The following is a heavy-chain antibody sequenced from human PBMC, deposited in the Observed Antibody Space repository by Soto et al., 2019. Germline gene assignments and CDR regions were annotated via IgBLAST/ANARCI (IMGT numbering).Heavy chain of an antibody. CDR1: GYTFTSYD. CDR3: ARRAETNGWNGFVADKYYFDF. Sequence: GASVQVSCKASGYTFTSYDIYWVRQATGQGLEWMGWMNPNTGNSAYAQKFQGRVTVTSDTSINTVHMELSSLRSEDTAVYYCARRAETNGWNGFVADKYYFDFWGQGTLVTVSS. J-gene: IGHJ4*02. CDR2: MNPNTGNS. V-gene: IGHV1-8*01. D-gene: IGHD1-1*01.